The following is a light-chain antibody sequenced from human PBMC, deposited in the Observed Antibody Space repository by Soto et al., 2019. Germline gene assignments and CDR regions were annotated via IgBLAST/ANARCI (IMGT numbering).Light chain of an antibody. CDR2: DVS. CDR3: QQYHRYST. J-gene: IGKJ1*01. V-gene: IGKV1-5*01. CDR1: QSINAW. Sequence: DIHMTQAPSTLSASVGDRFTVTCRASQSINAWLAWYQQKPGKAPKLLIYDVSTLASGVPSRFSGSASGTEFTLTISNLESDDFACYYCQQYHRYSTFGQGTKVDI.